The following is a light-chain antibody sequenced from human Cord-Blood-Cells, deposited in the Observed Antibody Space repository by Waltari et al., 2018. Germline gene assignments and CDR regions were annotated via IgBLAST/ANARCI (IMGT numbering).Light chain of an antibody. CDR1: QSVSSRY. CDR3: QQYGSSWT. V-gene: IGKV3-20*01. Sequence: ENVLTQSPGPLSLSRGERATLSCRASQSVSSRYLAWYQQTPGQAPRLLIYGASSRATGIPDRLRGSVSGRDFTLTNSILEPEDFAVYYCQQYGSSWTFGQGAKVEIK. J-gene: IGKJ1*01. CDR2: GAS.